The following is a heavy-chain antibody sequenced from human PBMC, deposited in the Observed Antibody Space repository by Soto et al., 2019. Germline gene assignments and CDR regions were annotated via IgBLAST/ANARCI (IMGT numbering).Heavy chain of an antibody. V-gene: IGHV3-23*01. CDR2: ITGAGGIT. CDR3: AKGHSDSFGNYDYFGMDV. Sequence: GGALRLSCAASGFRFDNYGMSWVRQAPGKGLEWIGAITGAGGITYNADSVKGRFTISRDNSKKTVYLQVDSLRVEDTAVYYCAKGHSDSFGNYDYFGMDVWGQGTTVTGSS. D-gene: IGHD4-4*01. CDR1: GFRFDNYG. J-gene: IGHJ6*02.